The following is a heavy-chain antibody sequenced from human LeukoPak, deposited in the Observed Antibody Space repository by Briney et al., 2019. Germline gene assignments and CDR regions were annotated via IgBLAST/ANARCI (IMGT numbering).Heavy chain of an antibody. D-gene: IGHD3-22*01. CDR1: GFTFSSYA. CDR3: ARFSHYYDSSAYGSGRNQYFDY. CDR2: ISGSGGST. Sequence: GGSLRLSCAASGFTFSSYAMSWVRQAPGKGLEWVSTISGSGGSTFYADSVKGRFTISRDNAKNTLYLQMNSLRAEDTAVHYCARFSHYYDSSAYGSGRNQYFDYWGQGTLVTVSS. V-gene: IGHV3-23*01. J-gene: IGHJ4*02.